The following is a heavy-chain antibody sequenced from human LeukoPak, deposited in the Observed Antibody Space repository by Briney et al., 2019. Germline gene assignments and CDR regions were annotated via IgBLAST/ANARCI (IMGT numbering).Heavy chain of an antibody. CDR3: ARGWELQDDYFDF. CDR2: ISSSGSTI. Sequence: GGSLRLSCAASGFTFSSYEMDWVRQAPGKGLEWVSYISSSGSTIYYADSVKGRFTISRDNSKNTLFLQMNSLRAEDTAVYYCARGWELQDDYFDFWGQGTLVTVSS. CDR1: GFTFSSYE. V-gene: IGHV3-48*03. J-gene: IGHJ4*02. D-gene: IGHD1-26*01.